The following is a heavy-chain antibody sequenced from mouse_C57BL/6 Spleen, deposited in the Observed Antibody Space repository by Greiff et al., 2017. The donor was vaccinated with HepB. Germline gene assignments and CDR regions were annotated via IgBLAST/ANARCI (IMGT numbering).Heavy chain of an antibody. D-gene: IGHD2-4*01. Sequence: VQLKESGGDLVKPGGSLKLSCAASGFTFSSYGMSWVRQTPDKRLEWVATISSGGSYTYYPDSVKGRFTISRDNAKNTLYLQMSSLKSEDTAMYYCARNENYDYEAWFAYWGQGTLVTVSA. V-gene: IGHV5-6*01. J-gene: IGHJ3*01. CDR3: ARNENYDYEAWFAY. CDR2: ISSGGSYT. CDR1: GFTFSSYG.